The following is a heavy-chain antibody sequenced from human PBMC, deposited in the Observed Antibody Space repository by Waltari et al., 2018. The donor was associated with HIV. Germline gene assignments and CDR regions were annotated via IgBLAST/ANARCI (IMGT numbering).Heavy chain of an antibody. Sequence: EVKLVESGGGPVKPGESLRLSCVTSGSLFISYSMTWVRQAPGKGPEWVSSISSSGNFKHYADSVKGRFTISRDNAENSLYLQMNGLRAEDTAIYYCARDSRGSTWSLNWFDPWGQGTLVTVSS. CDR2: ISSSGNFK. V-gene: IGHV3-21*02. J-gene: IGHJ5*02. CDR1: GSLFISYS. D-gene: IGHD6-6*01. CDR3: ARDSRGSTWSLNWFDP.